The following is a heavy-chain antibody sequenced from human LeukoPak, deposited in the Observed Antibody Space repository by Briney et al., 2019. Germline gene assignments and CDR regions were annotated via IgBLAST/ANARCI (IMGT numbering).Heavy chain of an antibody. J-gene: IGHJ4*02. CDR2: INPNSGGT. V-gene: IGHV1-2*02. D-gene: IGHD1-26*01. CDR1: GYTFTSYY. Sequence: GASVKVSCKASGYTFTSYYMHWVRQAPGQGLEWMGWINPNSGGTNYAQKFQGRVTMTRDTSVSTAYKELSRLRSDDTAVYYCARVSSIVGATTFDYWGQGTLVTVSS. CDR3: ARVSSIVGATTFDY.